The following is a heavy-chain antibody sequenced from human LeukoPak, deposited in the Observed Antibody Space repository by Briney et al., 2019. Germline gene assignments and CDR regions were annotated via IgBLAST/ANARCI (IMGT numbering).Heavy chain of an antibody. Sequence: SSETLSLTCTVSGASISSYYWSWIRQPPGKGLEWIGYTYTSGSTNYNPSLKSRVTISVDTSKNQFSVKLSSVTAADTAVYYCARRAGTTFDYWGQESWSPSPQ. D-gene: IGHD3-10*01. CDR3: ARRAGTTFDY. CDR1: GASISSYY. CDR2: TYTSGST. V-gene: IGHV4-4*09. J-gene: IGHJ4*01.